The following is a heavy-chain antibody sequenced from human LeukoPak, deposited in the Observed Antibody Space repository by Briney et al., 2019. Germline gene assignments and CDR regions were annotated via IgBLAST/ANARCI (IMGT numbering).Heavy chain of an antibody. CDR3: AKGGVLLWFGDSAFDI. CDR2: ISYDGSKK. CDR1: GFRFSSHG. J-gene: IGHJ3*02. V-gene: IGHV3-30*18. Sequence: GGSLRLSCAASGFRFSSHGTHWVRQAPGKGLEWVAVISYDGSKKYYADSVKGRFTISRDNSKNTLYLQLNSLRAEDTAVYYCAKGGVLLWFGDSAFDIWGQGTMVTVSS. D-gene: IGHD3-10*01.